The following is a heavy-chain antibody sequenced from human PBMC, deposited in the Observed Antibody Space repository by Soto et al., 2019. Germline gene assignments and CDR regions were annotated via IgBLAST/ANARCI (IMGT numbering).Heavy chain of an antibody. CDR3: ARGGSTVTTVFGY. Sequence: SETLSLTCTVSGGSISSSSYYWGWIRQPPGKGLEWIGSIYYSGSTYYNPSLKSRVTISVDTSKNQFSLKLSSVTAADTAVYYCARGGSTVTTVFGYWGQGTLVTVSS. J-gene: IGHJ4*02. CDR2: IYYSGST. D-gene: IGHD4-17*01. CDR1: GGSISSSSYY. V-gene: IGHV4-39*01.